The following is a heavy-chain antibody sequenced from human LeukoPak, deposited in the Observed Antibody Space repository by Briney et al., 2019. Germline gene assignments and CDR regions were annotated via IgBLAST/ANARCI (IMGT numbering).Heavy chain of an antibody. D-gene: IGHD3-22*01. CDR1: GFTCSSYA. Sequence: GGSLRLSCAASGFTCSSYAMSWVRQAPGKGLEWVSAISGSGGSTYYADSVKGRFTISRDNSKNTLYLQMNSLRAEDTAVYYCAKVLTSPKYYYDSSGYSDYWGQGTLVTVSS. CDR2: ISGSGGST. V-gene: IGHV3-23*01. CDR3: AKVLTSPKYYYDSSGYSDY. J-gene: IGHJ4*02.